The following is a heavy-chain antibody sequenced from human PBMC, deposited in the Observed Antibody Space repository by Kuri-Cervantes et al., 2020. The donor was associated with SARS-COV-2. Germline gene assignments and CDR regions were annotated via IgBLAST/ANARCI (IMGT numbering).Heavy chain of an antibody. D-gene: IGHD3-22*01. CDR2: IYWNDDK. CDR1: GFSLSTSGVG. J-gene: IGHJ3*02. V-gene: IGHV2-5*01. Sequence: SGPTLVKPTQTLTLTCTFSGFSLSTSGVGVGWIRQTPGKALEWLALIYWNDDKRYSPSLKSRLTITKDTSKNQVVLTMTNMDPVDTATYYCARKVEVDAFDIWGQGTMVTVSS. CDR3: ARKVEVDAFDI.